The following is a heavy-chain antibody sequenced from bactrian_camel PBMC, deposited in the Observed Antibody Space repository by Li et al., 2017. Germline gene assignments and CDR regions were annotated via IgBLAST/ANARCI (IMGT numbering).Heavy chain of an antibody. Sequence: HVQLVESGGGSVQTGGSLRLSCEADRSISNIYCMGWFRQGPDTAREAVATIVRDGTTSYADAVKGRFTISQEKGKNTVYLRMNSLKPDDSGTYICAYESGTTADLCRRRGPGGYFGQGTQVTVS. D-gene: IGHD7*01. CDR1: RSISNIYC. J-gene: IGHJ4*01. CDR2: IVRDGTT. V-gene: IGHV3S53*01.